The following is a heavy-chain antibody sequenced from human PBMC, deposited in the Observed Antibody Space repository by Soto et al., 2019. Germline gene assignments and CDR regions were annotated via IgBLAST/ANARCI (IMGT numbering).Heavy chain of an antibody. CDR1: GFSFSDYW. J-gene: IGHJ4*02. Sequence: PGGSLRLSCAASGFSFSDYWLGWVRQAPGKGLEWVANIKPDGSDKYYVDSVMGRFTISRGDANKSLYLQMNSLRAEDTAVYYCAREDHRNTFDYWGQGTLVTVSS. D-gene: IGHD1-1*01. CDR3: AREDHRNTFDY. CDR2: IKPDGSDK. V-gene: IGHV3-7*03.